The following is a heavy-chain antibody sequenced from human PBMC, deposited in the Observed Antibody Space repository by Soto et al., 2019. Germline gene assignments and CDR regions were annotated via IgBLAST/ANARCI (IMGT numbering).Heavy chain of an antibody. J-gene: IGHJ6*02. Sequence: EVQLLESGGGLVQPGGSLRLACAASGFSFSNYEMTWARQAPGTGLEWVAFINPSSGTTHYADSVKGRFTIARDNSKDTLYLQLSSLRVEDTAVYYCVKGGWLDVWGQGTTVTVSS. D-gene: IGHD2-15*01. V-gene: IGHV3-23*01. CDR3: VKGGWLDV. CDR1: GFSFSNYE. CDR2: INPSSGTT.